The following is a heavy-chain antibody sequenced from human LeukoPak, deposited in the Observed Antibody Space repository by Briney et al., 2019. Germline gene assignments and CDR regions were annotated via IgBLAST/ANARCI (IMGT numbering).Heavy chain of an antibody. D-gene: IGHD3-3*01. CDR1: GFTFSRYD. Sequence: GGSLRLSCAASGFTFSRYDIHWVRQAAGRGLEWVAAIAIAGDTFYAGSVKGRFTISRENAKNSLYLQMNSLRAGDTAVYYCARDRRGSFGVGVIDYWGQGTLVTVSS. CDR2: IAIAGDT. J-gene: IGHJ4*02. CDR3: ARDRRGSFGVGVIDY. V-gene: IGHV3-13*01.